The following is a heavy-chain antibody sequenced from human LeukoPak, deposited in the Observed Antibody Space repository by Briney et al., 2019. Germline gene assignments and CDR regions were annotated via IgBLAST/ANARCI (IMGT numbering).Heavy chain of an antibody. D-gene: IGHD3-10*01. CDR1: GGSISSYY. V-gene: IGHV4-59*12. Sequence: PSETLSLTCTVSGGSISSYYWSWIRQPPGKGLEWIGYIYYSGSTNYNPSLKSRVTISVDTSKNQFSLKLSSVTAADTAVYYCASRPYYGSGRFDYWGQGTLVTVSS. J-gene: IGHJ4*02. CDR3: ASRPYYGSGRFDY. CDR2: IYYSGST.